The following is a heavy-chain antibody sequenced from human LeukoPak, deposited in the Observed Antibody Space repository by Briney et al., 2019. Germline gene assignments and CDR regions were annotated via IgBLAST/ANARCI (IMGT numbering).Heavy chain of an antibody. CDR1: GFTFSSYS. Sequence: GGSLRLSCAASGFTFSSYSMNWVRQAPGKGLEWVSSISSRSSYIDYADSLKGRFTISRDNAKNSLYLQMNSLRAEDTALYYCARDPTKRIAARPTAFDPWGQGTLVTVSS. V-gene: IGHV3-21*04. D-gene: IGHD6-6*01. CDR2: ISSRSSYI. CDR3: ARDPTKRIAARPTAFDP. J-gene: IGHJ5*02.